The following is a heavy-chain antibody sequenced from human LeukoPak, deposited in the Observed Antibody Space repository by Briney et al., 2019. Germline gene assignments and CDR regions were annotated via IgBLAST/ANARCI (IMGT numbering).Heavy chain of an antibody. CDR2: ISSDSSIM. V-gene: IGHV3-48*01. D-gene: IGHD3-22*01. Sequence: GGSLRLSCAASGFSLSSYSMNWVRQAPGKGLDWVSYISSDSSIMHHADAVKGRFAISRDNAKNALYLQMNSLRAEDTAVYYCARKSSSSGYPFDYWGQGTLVTVSS. CDR1: GFSLSSYS. CDR3: ARKSSSSGYPFDY. J-gene: IGHJ4*02.